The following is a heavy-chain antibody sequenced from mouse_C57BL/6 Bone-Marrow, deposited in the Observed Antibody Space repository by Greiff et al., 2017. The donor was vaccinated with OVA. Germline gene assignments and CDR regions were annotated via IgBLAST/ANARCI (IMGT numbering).Heavy chain of an antibody. CDR3: ARNGYFAWFAY. J-gene: IGHJ3*01. CDR2: INPYNGGT. V-gene: IGHV1-19*01. Sequence: EVQLQQSGPVLVKPGASVKMSCKASGYTFTDYYMNWVKQSHGKSLEWIGVINPYNGGTSYNQKFKGKATLTVDKSSSTAYMELNSLTSEDSAVYYGARNGYFAWFAYWGQGTLVTVSA. CDR1: GYTFTDYY. D-gene: IGHD2-3*01.